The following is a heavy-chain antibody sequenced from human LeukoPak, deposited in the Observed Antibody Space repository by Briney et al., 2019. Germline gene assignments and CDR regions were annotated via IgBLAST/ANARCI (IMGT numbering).Heavy chain of an antibody. V-gene: IGHV1-2*02. CDR1: GYTFTGYY. CDR3: ARDVSPGRTGSELDF. J-gene: IGHJ4*02. D-gene: IGHD3/OR15-3a*01. CDR2: INPDSGGT. Sequence: ASVKVSCKASGYTFTGYYIYWVRQAPGQGLEWMGYINPDSGGTNTAQKFQGRVTMTRVTSIRTVYLGLSSLRSDDTAVYYCARDVSPGRTGSELDFWGQGTLVTVSS.